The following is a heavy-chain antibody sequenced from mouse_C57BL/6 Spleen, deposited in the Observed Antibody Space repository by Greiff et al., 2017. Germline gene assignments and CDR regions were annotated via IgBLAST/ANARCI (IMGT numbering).Heavy chain of an antibody. D-gene: IGHD3-2*02. CDR3: AREQLRLRYFDY. CDR1: GYSFTGYY. V-gene: IGHV1-42*01. CDR2: INPSTGGT. Sequence: DVKLQESGPELVKPGASVKISCKASGYSFTGYYMNWVKQSPEKSLEWIGEINPSTGGTTYNQKFKAKATLTVDKSSSTAYMQLKSLTSEDSAVYYCAREQLRLRYFDYWGQGTTLTVSS. J-gene: IGHJ2*01.